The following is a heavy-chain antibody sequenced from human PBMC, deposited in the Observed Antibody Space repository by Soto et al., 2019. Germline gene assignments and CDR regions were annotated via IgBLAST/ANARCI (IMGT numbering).Heavy chain of an antibody. V-gene: IGHV1-2*02. CDR1: GYTFTGYY. Sequence: ASVKVSCKASGYTFTGYYMHWVRQAPGQGLEWMGWINPNSGGTNYAQKFQGRVTMTRDTSISTAYMELSRLRSDDTAVYYCARTRGFGERYYFDYWGQGALVTVSS. CDR2: INPNSGGT. CDR3: ARTRGFGERYYFDY. J-gene: IGHJ4*02. D-gene: IGHD3-10*01.